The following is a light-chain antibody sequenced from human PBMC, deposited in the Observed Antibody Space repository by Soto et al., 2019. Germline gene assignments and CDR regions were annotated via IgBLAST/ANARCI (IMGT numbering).Light chain of an antibody. CDR3: SSYAGSNNLV. CDR2: EVS. Sequence: QSALTQPASVSGSPGQSITISCTGTSSDVGGYDYVSWYQQHPGKAPKLLISEVSKRPSGVSNRFFGSKSGNTASLTVSGLQAEDEADYYCSSYAGSNNLVFGGGTKLTVL. V-gene: IGLV2-8*01. CDR1: SSDVGGYDY. J-gene: IGLJ2*01.